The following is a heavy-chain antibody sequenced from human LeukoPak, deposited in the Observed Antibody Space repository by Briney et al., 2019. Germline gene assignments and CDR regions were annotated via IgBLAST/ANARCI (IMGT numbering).Heavy chain of an antibody. J-gene: IGHJ4*02. CDR3: ARLEGSSWYGGGEYFDY. D-gene: IGHD6-13*01. V-gene: IGHV4-59*08. CDR1: GGSISSYY. Sequence: SETLSLTCTVSGGSISSYYWSWIRQPPGKGLEWIGYIYYSGSTNYNPSLKSRVTISVDTSKNQFSLKLSSLTAADTAVYYCARLEGSSWYGGGEYFDYWGQGTLVTVSS. CDR2: IYYSGST.